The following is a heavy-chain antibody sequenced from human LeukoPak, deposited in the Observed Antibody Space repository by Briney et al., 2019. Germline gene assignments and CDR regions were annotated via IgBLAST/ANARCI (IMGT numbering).Heavy chain of an antibody. Sequence: PGGSLRLSCAASGFTFSSYAMHWVRQAPGKGLEWVAVISYDGSNKYYADSVKGRFTISRDNSKNTLYLQMNRLRAEDTAVYYCARDLYVVVVAATPDYWGQGTLVTVSS. J-gene: IGHJ4*02. CDR1: GFTFSSYA. D-gene: IGHD2-15*01. CDR3: ARDLYVVVVAATPDY. CDR2: ISYDGSNK. V-gene: IGHV3-30-3*01.